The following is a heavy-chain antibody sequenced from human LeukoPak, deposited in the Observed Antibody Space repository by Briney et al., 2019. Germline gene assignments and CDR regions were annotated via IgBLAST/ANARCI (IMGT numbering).Heavy chain of an antibody. D-gene: IGHD6-19*01. CDR2: ISAYNGNT. Sequence: ASVKVSCKASGYTFTSYGISWVRQAPGQGLEWMGWISAYNGNTNYAQKLQGRVTMTTDTSTSTAYMELRSLRSDDTAVYYCARVRSSGWYMGLAWDYWGQGTLVTVSS. CDR3: ARVRSSGWYMGLAWDY. J-gene: IGHJ4*02. V-gene: IGHV1-18*01. CDR1: GYTFTSYG.